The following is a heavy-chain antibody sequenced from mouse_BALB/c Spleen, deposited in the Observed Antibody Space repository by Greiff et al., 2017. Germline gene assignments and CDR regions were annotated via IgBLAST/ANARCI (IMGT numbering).Heavy chain of an antibody. Sequence: VQLQESGPGLVAPSQSLSITCTVSGFSLSRYSVHWVRQPPGKGLEWLGMIWGGGSTDYNSALKSRLSISKDNSKSQVFLKMNSLQTDDTAMYYWARNEYYYGSSPYAMDYWGQGTSVTVSS. V-gene: IGHV2-6-4*01. J-gene: IGHJ4*01. CDR2: IWGGGST. D-gene: IGHD1-1*01. CDR1: GFSLSRYS. CDR3: ARNEYYYGSSPYAMDY.